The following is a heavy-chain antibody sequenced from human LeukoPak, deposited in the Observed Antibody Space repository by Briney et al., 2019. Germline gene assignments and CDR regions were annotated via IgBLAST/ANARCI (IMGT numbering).Heavy chain of an antibody. CDR1: GFTVSSNY. V-gene: IGHV3-66*01. J-gene: IGHJ4*02. CDR2: IYSGSTT. D-gene: IGHD6-13*01. Sequence: PGGSLRLSCAASGFTVSSNYMSWVRQAPGMGLEWVSVIYSGSTTYYADSVKDRFTISRDSSKNTLYLQMNKLRADDTAVYYCARAKDSSPFFPYWGQGALVTVSS. CDR3: ARAKDSSPFFPY.